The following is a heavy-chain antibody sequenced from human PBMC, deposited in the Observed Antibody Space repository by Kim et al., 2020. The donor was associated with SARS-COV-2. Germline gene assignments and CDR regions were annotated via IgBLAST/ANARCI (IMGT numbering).Heavy chain of an antibody. CDR1: GFTFSSYA. CDR2: ISGSGGST. CDR3: AKGWEYYYDSSGYYPDY. D-gene: IGHD3-22*01. V-gene: IGHV3-23*01. Sequence: GGSLRLSCAASGFTFSSYAMSWVRQAPGKGLEWVSAISGSGGSTYYADSVKGRFTISRDNSKNTLYLQMNSLRAEDTAVYYCAKGWEYYYDSSGYYPDYWGQGTLVTVSS. J-gene: IGHJ4*02.